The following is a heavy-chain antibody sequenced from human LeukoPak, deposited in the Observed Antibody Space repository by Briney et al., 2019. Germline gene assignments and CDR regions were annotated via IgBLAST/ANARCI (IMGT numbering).Heavy chain of an antibody. J-gene: IGHJ6*02. CDR1: GFPFSSYW. CDR3: ARVDRTSWQWPPYYYYGMDV. CDR2: INSDGSST. Sequence: GSLRLSFAASGFPFSSYWMHWVRPAPGKGLVWVSRINSDGSSTSYADSVKGRFTISRDNAKNTLYLQMNSLRAEDTAVYYCARVDRTSWQWPPYYYYGMDVWGQGTTVTVSS. V-gene: IGHV3-74*01. D-gene: IGHD6-19*01.